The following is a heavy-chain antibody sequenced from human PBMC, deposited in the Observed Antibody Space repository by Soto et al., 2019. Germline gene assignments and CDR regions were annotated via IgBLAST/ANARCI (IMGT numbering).Heavy chain of an antibody. CDR3: ARVDRTDIVLLPAAILGSFNP. J-gene: IGHJ5*02. CDR1: GGTFSSYA. V-gene: IGHV1-69*13. Sequence: LVQVSCKASGGTFSSYAINWVRQAPGQGLEWMGGIIPIFGTGNYAQKVQGRVTITADESTSTAYMELSSLRSEDTAVYYCARVDRTDIVLLPAAILGSFNPWGQATLVTIS. CDR2: IIPIFGTG. D-gene: IGHD2-2*01.